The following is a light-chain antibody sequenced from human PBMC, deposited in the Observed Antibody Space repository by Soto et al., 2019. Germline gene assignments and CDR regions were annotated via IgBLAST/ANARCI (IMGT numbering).Light chain of an antibody. Sequence: EIVMTQSPATLSVSPGEIATLSCSASQSVSIDSAWYQQRPGQAPRLLIYGPSTTETGIPASLSGRGTGTEFKVTISTLEPEDFEVYYCQQRTNWPPINFGKETRL. V-gene: IGKV3-15*01. CDR3: QQRTNWPPIN. J-gene: IGKJ5*01. CDR2: GPS. CDR1: QSVSID.